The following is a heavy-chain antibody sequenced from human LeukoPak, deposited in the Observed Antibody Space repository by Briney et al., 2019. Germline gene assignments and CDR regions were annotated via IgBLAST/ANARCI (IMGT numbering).Heavy chain of an antibody. J-gene: IGHJ3*02. V-gene: IGHV1-69-2*01. CDR1: GYTFTDYY. Sequence: ASVKVSCKVSGYTFTDYYMHWVQQAPGKGLEWMGLVYPEDGETIYAEKFQGGVTITADTSTDTAYMELSSLRSEDTAVYYCATDVIAAAQRGAFDIWGQGTMVTVSS. D-gene: IGHD6-13*01. CDR3: ATDVIAAAQRGAFDI. CDR2: VYPEDGET.